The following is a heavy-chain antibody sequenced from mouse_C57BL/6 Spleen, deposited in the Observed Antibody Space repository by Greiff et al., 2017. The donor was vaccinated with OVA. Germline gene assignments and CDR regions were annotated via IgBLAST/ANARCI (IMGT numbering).Heavy chain of an antibody. D-gene: IGHD2-5*01. Sequence: QVQLQQSGAELAKPGASVKLSCKASGYTFTSYWMHWVKQRPGQGLEWIGYINPSSGYTKYNQKFKDKATLTADKSSSTAYMQLSSLTYEDSAVYYCARSRSNYEYYFDYWGQGTTLTVSS. CDR2: INPSSGYT. CDR1: GYTFTSYW. J-gene: IGHJ2*01. CDR3: ARSRSNYEYYFDY. V-gene: IGHV1-7*01.